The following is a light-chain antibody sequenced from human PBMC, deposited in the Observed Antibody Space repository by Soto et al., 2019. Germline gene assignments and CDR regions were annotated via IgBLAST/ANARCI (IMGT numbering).Light chain of an antibody. CDR1: QSVSSN. CDR3: QQYNSWPQWT. J-gene: IGKJ1*01. Sequence: EIVMTQSPATLSVSPGERVTLSCRASQSVSSNLAWYQQKPGQAPRLLIYGASTRVTDIPTRFSGSGSGTAFTLTSSSLPSEDFAVYYCQQYNSWPQWTFGQGTKVEIK. V-gene: IGKV3-15*01. CDR2: GAS.